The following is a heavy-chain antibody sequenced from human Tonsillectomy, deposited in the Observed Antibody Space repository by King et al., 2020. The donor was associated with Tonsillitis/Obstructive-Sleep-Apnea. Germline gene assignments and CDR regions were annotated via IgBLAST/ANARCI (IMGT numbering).Heavy chain of an antibody. D-gene: IGHD4-11*01. Sequence: VQLVESGGGVVKPGGSLRLSCAASGFSFDDYAMHWVRQAPGKGLEWVSLISGDGGSKYYADSVKGRFTISRDNSKNSLYLQMNSLRTEDTALYYCAKGNGYSNLDGFDIWGQGTMVTFSS. V-gene: IGHV3-43*02. CDR2: ISGDGGSK. CDR3: AKGNGYSNLDGFDI. CDR1: GFSFDDYA. J-gene: IGHJ3*02.